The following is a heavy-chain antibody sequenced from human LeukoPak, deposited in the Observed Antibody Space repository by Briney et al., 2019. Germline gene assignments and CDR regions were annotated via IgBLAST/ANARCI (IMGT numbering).Heavy chain of an antibody. CDR1: GYTFTSYY. D-gene: IGHD6-19*01. V-gene: IGHV1-46*01. CDR2: INPSGGST. CDR3: ARGISGWYEGDY. J-gene: IGHJ4*02. Sequence: ASVKVSCKASGYTFTSYYMHWVRQAPGQGLEWMGIINPSGGSTSYAQKFQGRVTMTRDTSTSTVYMELSSLRYEDTGVYYCARGISGWYEGDYWGQGTLVTVFS.